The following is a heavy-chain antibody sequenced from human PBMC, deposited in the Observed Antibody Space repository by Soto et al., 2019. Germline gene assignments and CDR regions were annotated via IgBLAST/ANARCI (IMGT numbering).Heavy chain of an antibody. CDR1: GFTFSSYA. V-gene: IGHV3-23*01. CDR2: ISGSGGST. J-gene: IGHJ4*02. D-gene: IGHD3-22*01. CDR3: AKACFGVITSYYFDY. Sequence: TGGSLRLSCAASGFTFSSYAMSWVRQAPGKGLEWVSAISGSGGSTYYADSVKGRFTISRDNSKNTLYLQMNSLRAEDTAVYYCAKACFGVITSYYFDYWGQGTLVTGSS.